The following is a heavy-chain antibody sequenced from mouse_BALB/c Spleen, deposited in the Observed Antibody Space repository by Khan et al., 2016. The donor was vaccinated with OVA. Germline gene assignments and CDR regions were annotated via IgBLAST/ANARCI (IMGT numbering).Heavy chain of an antibody. D-gene: IGHD1-2*01. J-gene: IGHJ3*01. CDR1: GYTFTDYY. Sequence: QVQLQQSGAELARPGASVKLSCKASGYTFTDYYINWVKQRTGQGLEWIGEISPASGDTYYNERFKGKTTLTAEKSSSTAYMQLSSLTSEASAVYFCARRNYFGYTVAYWGQGTLVTVSA. V-gene: IGHV1-77*01. CDR3: ARRNYFGYTVAY. CDR2: ISPASGDT.